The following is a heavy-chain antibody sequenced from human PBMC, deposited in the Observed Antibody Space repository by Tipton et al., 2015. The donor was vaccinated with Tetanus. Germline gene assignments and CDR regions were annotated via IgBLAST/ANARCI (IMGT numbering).Heavy chain of an antibody. D-gene: IGHD3-22*01. J-gene: IGHJ6*02. CDR2: IDHSGNT. CDR3: TGDDYYDTSLRDYYGMAV. Sequence: TLSLTCTVSGGSLSSLLWTWTRLSPGKGLEWIGYIDHSGNTNYNPSLRSRVTMSLDTSKNQFSLKVTSVTAADTAVYFCTGDDYYDTSLRDYYGMAVWGPGPTVTVSS. CDR1: GGSLSSLL. V-gene: IGHV4-59*11.